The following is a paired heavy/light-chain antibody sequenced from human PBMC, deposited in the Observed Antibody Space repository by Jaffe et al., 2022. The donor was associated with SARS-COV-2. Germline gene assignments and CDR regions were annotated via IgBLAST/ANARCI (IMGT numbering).Heavy chain of an antibody. CDR3: ARLVVVVGATAPFDY. V-gene: IGHV4-39*01. D-gene: IGHD2-15*01. J-gene: IGHJ4*02. CDR2: IYYSGAT. Sequence: QLQLQESGPGLVKPSETLSLTCTVSGDSISSSTYYWGWIRQPPGKGLEWIGSIYYSGATYYNPSLKSRVTISVDTSKSQFSLNLSSVTAADTAVYYCARLVVVVGATAPFDYWGQGTLVTVSS. CDR1: GDSISSSTYY.
Light chain of an antibody. Sequence: QSALTQPASVSGSPGQSITISCTGTSSDVGSSNLVSWYQQHPGKAPKLMFYEGTKWPSGVSNRFSASKSGNTASLTISGLQAEDEADYYCCSYAGSSTWVFGGGTRLTVL. V-gene: IGLV2-23*01. J-gene: IGLJ3*02. CDR1: SSDVGSSNL. CDR3: CSYAGSSTWV. CDR2: EGT.